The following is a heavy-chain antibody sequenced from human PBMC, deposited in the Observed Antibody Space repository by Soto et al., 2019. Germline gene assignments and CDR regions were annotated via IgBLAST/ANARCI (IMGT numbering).Heavy chain of an antibody. CDR3: ARFMVLGYYFDY. J-gene: IGHJ4*02. CDR1: GGSISSSSYF. Sequence: PSETLSLTCTVSGGSISSSSYFWDWIRQPPGKGLEWIGEIHHSGSTNYNPSLKSRVTISVDKSKNQFSLKLSSVTAADTAVYYCARFMVLGYYFDYWGQGTLVTVSS. D-gene: IGHD3-10*01. V-gene: IGHV4-39*07. CDR2: IHHSGST.